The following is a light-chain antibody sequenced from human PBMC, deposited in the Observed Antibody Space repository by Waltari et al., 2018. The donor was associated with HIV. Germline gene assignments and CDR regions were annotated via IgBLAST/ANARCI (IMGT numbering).Light chain of an antibody. CDR2: LGS. CDR3: MQSLQTPRT. V-gene: IGKV2-28*01. CDR1: QNLLHSNGYNY. Sequence: DTAMTQSPLSLPVTPGEPASISCRSSQNLLHSNGYNYLDWFLQKPGQSPQLLIYLGSNRASGVPDRFRGSGSGTDFTLKISRVEAEDVGVYYCMQSLQTPRTFGQGTKLEIK. J-gene: IGKJ2*01.